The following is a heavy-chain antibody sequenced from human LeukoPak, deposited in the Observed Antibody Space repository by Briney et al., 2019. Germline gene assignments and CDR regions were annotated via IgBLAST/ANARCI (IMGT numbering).Heavy chain of an antibody. D-gene: IGHD6-19*01. CDR1: GYTFTSYD. CDR2: MNPNSGNT. CDR3: ARRAVAYYYYYYMDV. V-gene: IGHV1-8*03. J-gene: IGHJ6*03. Sequence: ASVKVSCKASGYTFTSYDINWVRQATGQGLEWMGWMNPNSGNTGYAQKFQGRVTITRNTSISTAYMDLSSLRSEDTAVYYCARRAVAYYYYYYMDVWGKGTTVTVSS.